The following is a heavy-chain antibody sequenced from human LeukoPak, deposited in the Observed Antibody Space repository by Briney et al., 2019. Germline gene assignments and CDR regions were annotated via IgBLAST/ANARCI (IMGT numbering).Heavy chain of an antibody. CDR3: ARDFLIGAPDYFDY. CDR1: GLTGSSYP. V-gene: IGHV3-30-3*01. CDR2: IGYDGVNK. Sequence: ARFLRGSCVDSGLTGSSYPMHWVRQAQDKGLEWVAVIGYDGVNKYYADSVRGRFTISRDDSKNTLYLQMNSLRGEDTAVYYCARDFLIGAPDYFDYWGKGTLVSVSS. J-gene: IGHJ4*02. D-gene: IGHD3-22*01.